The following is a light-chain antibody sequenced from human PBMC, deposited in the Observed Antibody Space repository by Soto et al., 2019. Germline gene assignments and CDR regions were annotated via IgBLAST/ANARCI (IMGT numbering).Light chain of an antibody. CDR2: WAS. V-gene: IGKV4-1*01. J-gene: IGKJ4*01. CDR1: QTVLYSSNNRNY. Sequence: DIVMTQSPDSLTVSLGERATINCKSGQTVLYSSNNRNYLAWYQQRPGQPPKLLIYWASTRESGVPDRFSGSGSGTDFTLTISSLQAEDVAVYYCHQYDSTPLTFGGGTKVDI. CDR3: HQYDSTPLT.